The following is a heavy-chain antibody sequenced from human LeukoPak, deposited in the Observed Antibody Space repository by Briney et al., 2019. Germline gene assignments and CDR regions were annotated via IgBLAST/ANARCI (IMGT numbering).Heavy chain of an antibody. D-gene: IGHD4-23*01. Sequence: SETLSLTCAVYGGSFSGYYWSWIRQPPGKGLEWIGYIYYSGSTNYNPSLKSRVTISVDTSKNQFSLKLSSVTAADTAVYYCARVTVAGADAFDIRGQGTMVTVSS. V-gene: IGHV4-59*01. J-gene: IGHJ3*02. CDR1: GGSFSGYY. CDR3: ARVTVAGADAFDI. CDR2: IYYSGST.